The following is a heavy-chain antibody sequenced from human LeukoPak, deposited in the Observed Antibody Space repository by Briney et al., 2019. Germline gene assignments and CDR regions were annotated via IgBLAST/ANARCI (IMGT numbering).Heavy chain of an antibody. Sequence: GESLQISCKTSGSPFTRNWIGWVRQMPGKGLEWMGIIYPGDSDTRYSPSFQGQITMSVDKAISTAYLEWSSLKASDTAIYYCAKASSDTLTGYYFDHWGRGTLVTVSS. V-gene: IGHV5-51*01. J-gene: IGHJ4*02. CDR3: AKASSDTLTGYYFDH. D-gene: IGHD3-9*01. CDR1: GSPFTRNW. CDR2: IYPGDSDT.